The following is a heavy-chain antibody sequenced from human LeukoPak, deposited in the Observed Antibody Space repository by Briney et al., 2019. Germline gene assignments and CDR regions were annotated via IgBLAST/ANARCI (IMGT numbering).Heavy chain of an antibody. D-gene: IGHD6-19*01. V-gene: IGHV3-23*01. CDR1: GFTFSSYA. Sequence: GGSLRLSCAASGFTFSSYAMSWVRQAPGKGLEWVSAISGSGGSTYYADSVKGRFTISRDNSKNTLYLQMNSLRAEDTAVYYCAKDPHSCSSGWSMNWFDPWGQGTLVTVSS. CDR3: AKDPHSCSSGWSMNWFDP. CDR2: ISGSGGST. J-gene: IGHJ5*02.